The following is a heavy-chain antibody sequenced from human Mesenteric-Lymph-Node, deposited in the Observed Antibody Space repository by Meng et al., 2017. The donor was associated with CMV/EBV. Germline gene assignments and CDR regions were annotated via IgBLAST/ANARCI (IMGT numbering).Heavy chain of an antibody. D-gene: IGHD1-1*01. CDR1: GGSISSYY. CDR2: IYYSGST. V-gene: IGHV4-59*01. Sequence: SETLSLTCTVSGGSISSYYWSWIRQPPGKGLEWIGYIYYSGSTNYNPSLKSRVTISVDTSKNQFSLKLSYVTAADTAVYYCARGTAGGTGDDYWGQGTLVTVSS. J-gene: IGHJ4*02. CDR3: ARGTAGGTGDDY.